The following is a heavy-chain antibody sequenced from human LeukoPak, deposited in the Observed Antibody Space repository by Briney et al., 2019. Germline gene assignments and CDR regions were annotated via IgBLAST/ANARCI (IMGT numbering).Heavy chain of an antibody. V-gene: IGHV4-59*01. CDR1: GGSLSSYY. Sequence: PSETLSLTCTVPGGSLSSYYWSWIRQPPGKGLEWVGYIYYSGSTNYNPPLKSRVTISVDTSKTQFSLKLSSVTAADTAVYYCARERRDGYNRAVDYWGQGTLVTVSS. CDR2: IYYSGST. D-gene: IGHD5-24*01. CDR3: ARERRDGYNRAVDY. J-gene: IGHJ4*02.